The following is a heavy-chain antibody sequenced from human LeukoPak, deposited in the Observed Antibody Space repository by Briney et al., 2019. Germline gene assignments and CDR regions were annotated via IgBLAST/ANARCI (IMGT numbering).Heavy chain of an antibody. CDR2: IYYSGST. D-gene: IGHD4-11*01. CDR1: GGSISSSSYY. V-gene: IGHV4-39*07. CDR3: ARARNKYSNYGVDY. J-gene: IGHJ4*02. Sequence: NPSETLSLTCTVSGGSISSSSYYWGWIRQPPGKGLEWIGSIYYSGSTYYNPSLKSRVTISVDTSKNQFSLKLSSVTAADTAVYYCARARNKYSNYGVDYWGQGTLVTVSS.